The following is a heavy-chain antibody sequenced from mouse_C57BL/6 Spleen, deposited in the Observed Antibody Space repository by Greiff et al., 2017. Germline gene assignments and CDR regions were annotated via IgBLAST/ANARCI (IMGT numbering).Heavy chain of an antibody. CDR1: GFSLTSYG. J-gene: IGHJ2*01. CDR2: IWSGGST. D-gene: IGHD1-1*01. CDR3: ARNYYGSSLYFDY. V-gene: IGHV2-2*01. Sequence: QVQLKQSGPGLVQPSQSLSITCTVSGFSLTSYGVHWVRQSPGKGLEWLGVIWSGGSTDYNAAFISRLSISKDNSKSQVFFKMNSLQADDTAIYYCARNYYGSSLYFDYWGQGTTLTVSS.